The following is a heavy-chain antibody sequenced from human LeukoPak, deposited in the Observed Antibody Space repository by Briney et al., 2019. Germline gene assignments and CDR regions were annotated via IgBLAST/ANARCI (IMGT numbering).Heavy chain of an antibody. CDR3: ARDPLPYYDSSGYYV. J-gene: IGHJ4*02. CDR1: GGTFSSYA. CDR2: VIPIFGTA. V-gene: IGHV1-69*06. D-gene: IGHD3-22*01. Sequence: SVKVSRKASGGTFSSYAINWVRQAPWQGLEWVGGVIPIFGTANYAQKFQGRVTITADKSTSTAYMELSSLRSEDTAVYYCARDPLPYYDSSGYYVWGQGTLVTVSS.